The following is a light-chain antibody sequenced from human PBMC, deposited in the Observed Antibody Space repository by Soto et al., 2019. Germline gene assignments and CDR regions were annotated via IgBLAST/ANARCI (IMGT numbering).Light chain of an antibody. CDR1: QSVSGN. Sequence: EIVMTQSTATLSVSPGERATLSCRASQSVSGNLAWYQQKPGQAPRILIYGASTGATGIPARFSGSGSGTEFTLTISSLQTEDFAVYYCQQYNNWPPTFGQGTKVEIK. CDR2: GAS. V-gene: IGKV3-15*01. CDR3: QQYNNWPPT. J-gene: IGKJ1*01.